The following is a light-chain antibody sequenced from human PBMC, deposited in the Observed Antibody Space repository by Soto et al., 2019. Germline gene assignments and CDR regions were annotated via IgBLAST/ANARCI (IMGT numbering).Light chain of an antibody. CDR1: QGIFDY. V-gene: IGKV1-27*01. J-gene: IGKJ3*01. CDR3: KKYNSAPFT. CDR2: GAS. Sequence: DIQMTQSPSSLSASVGDRVTITCRASQGIFDYVAWYQQKPGKVPKLLVFGASTLQSGVPSRFSGSGSGTDFTLTISSLQLEDFETYYCKKYNSAPFTFGPGTKGDIK.